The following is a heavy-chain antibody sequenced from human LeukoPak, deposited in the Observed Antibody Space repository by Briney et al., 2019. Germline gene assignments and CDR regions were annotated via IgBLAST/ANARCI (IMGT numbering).Heavy chain of an antibody. CDR3: ARDSSNYYFDY. CDR1: GFTVSSKY. CDR2: IYSGGST. D-gene: IGHD4-11*01. J-gene: IGHJ4*02. V-gene: IGHV3-66*01. Sequence: PGGSLRLSCAASGFTVSSKYMSWVRQAPGRGLEWVSVIYSGGSTYYADSVKGRFTISRDNSKNTLYLQMNSLRAEDTAVYYCARDSSNYYFDYWGQGTLVTVSS.